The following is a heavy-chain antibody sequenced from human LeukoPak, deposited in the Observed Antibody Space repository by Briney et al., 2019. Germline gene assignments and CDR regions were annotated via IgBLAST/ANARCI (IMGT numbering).Heavy chain of an antibody. CDR1: GGSFSGYY. CDR3: ARGPNDFWSGYYNWFDP. J-gene: IGHJ5*02. V-gene: IGHV4-34*01. CDR2: INHSGST. Sequence: SETLSLTCAVYGGSFSGYYWSWIRQPPGKGLEWSGEINHSGSTNYNPSLKSRVTISVDTSKNQFSLKLSSVTAADTAVYYCARGPNDFWSGYYNWFDPWGQGTLVTVSS. D-gene: IGHD3-3*01.